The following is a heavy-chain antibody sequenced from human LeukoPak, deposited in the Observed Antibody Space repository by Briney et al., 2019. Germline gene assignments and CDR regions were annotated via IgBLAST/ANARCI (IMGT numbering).Heavy chain of an antibody. J-gene: IGHJ4*02. CDR1: GFTFDDYG. CDR3: ARYGFYCSSTSCYIFDN. CDR2: INWNGGTI. D-gene: IGHD2-2*02. Sequence: PRGSLRLSCAASGFTFDDYGMSWVRQAPGKGLEWVSGINWNGGTIGYADSVKGRFTISRDNAKNSLYLQMNSLRAEDTALYYCARYGFYCSSTSCYIFDNWGQGTLVTVSS. V-gene: IGHV3-20*04.